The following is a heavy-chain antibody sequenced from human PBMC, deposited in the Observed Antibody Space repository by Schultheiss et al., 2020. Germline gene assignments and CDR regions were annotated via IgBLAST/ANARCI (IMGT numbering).Heavy chain of an antibody. CDR2: ISYDGSNK. CDR3: AKDHPQRLNQVVPAAMLGYYYYGMEV. D-gene: IGHD2-2*01. J-gene: IGHJ6*02. V-gene: IGHV3-30*18. CDR1: GFTFSSYA. Sequence: GGSLRLSCAASGFTFSSYAMSWVRQAPGKGLEWVAVISYDGSNKYYADSVKGRFTISRDNSKNTLYLQMNSLRAEDTAVYYCAKDHPQRLNQVVPAAMLGYYYYGMEVWGQGTTVTVSS.